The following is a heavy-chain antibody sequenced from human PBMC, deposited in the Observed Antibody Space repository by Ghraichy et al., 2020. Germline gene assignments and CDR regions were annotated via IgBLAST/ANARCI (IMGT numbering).Heavy chain of an antibody. V-gene: IGHV3-30-3*01. Sequence: LSLTCAASGFSFRTYAMNWVRQAPGKGLEWVAVISHDGNSKYHADSVKGRFNISRDNSRNTMYLQMSSLRPDDTAMYYCARASGCTGGRCYLHDGFDIWGPGTVVTVST. CDR3: ARASGCTGGRCYLHDGFDI. D-gene: IGHD2-8*02. J-gene: IGHJ3*02. CDR1: GFSFRTYA. CDR2: ISHDGNSK.